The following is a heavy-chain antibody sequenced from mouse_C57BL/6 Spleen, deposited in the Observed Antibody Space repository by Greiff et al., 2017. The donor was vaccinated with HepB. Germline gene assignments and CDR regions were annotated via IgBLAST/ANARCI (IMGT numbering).Heavy chain of an antibody. D-gene: IGHD2-3*01. V-gene: IGHV1-64*01. J-gene: IGHJ4*01. CDR2: IHPNSGST. CDR3: AREEDGYYIGYYAMDY. Sequence: VQLQQPGAELVKPGASVKLSCKASGYTFTSYWMHWVKQRPGQGLEWIGMIHPNSGSTNYNEKFKSKATLTVDKSSSTAYMQLSSLTSEDSAVYYCAREEDGYYIGYYAMDYWGQGTSVTVSS. CDR1: GYTFTSYW.